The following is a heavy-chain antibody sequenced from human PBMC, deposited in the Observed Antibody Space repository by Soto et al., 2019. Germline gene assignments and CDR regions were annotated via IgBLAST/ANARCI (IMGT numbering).Heavy chain of an antibody. J-gene: IGHJ5*02. D-gene: IGHD1-26*01. CDR2: INHSGST. CDR1: GGSFSDYC. Sequence: SETLSLTCAVYGGSFSDYCWSWIRQPPGKGLEWIGEINHSGSTNYNPSLKSRVNMSEDTSKNQFSLNLNSVTAADTAVYYFARGTRIVGATENWLDPWGQGTLVTVSS. V-gene: IGHV4-34*01. CDR3: ARGTRIVGATENWLDP.